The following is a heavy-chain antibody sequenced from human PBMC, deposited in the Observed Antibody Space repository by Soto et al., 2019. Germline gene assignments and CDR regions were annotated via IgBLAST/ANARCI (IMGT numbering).Heavy chain of an antibody. J-gene: IGHJ3*02. D-gene: IGHD4-4*01. V-gene: IGHV4-34*01. CDR1: GGSFSGYY. CDR2: INHSGST. CDR3: ARLPVDAFDI. Sequence: PSETLSLTCAVYGGSFSGYYWSWIRQPPGKGLEWIGEINHSGSTNYNLSLESRVTISVDTSKNQFSLKLNSVTAADTAVYYCARLPVDAFDIWGQGQWSPYPQ.